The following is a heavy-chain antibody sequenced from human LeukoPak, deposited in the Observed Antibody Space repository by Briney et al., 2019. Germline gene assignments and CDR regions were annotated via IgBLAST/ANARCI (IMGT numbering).Heavy chain of an antibody. Sequence: SETLSLTCTVSGASISSYYWSWIRQPPGKGLEWIGYIYYSGSTNYNPSLKSRITISVDTSKNQFSLKLSSVTAADTAVYYCARESIVVVPTTMDDASDIWGQGTRVTVSS. CDR2: IYYSGST. V-gene: IGHV4-59*01. CDR1: GASISSYY. J-gene: IGHJ3*02. D-gene: IGHD2-2*01. CDR3: ARESIVVVPTTMDDASDI.